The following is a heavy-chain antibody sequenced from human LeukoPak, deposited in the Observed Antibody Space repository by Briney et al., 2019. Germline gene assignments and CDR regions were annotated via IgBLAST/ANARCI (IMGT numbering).Heavy chain of an antibody. D-gene: IGHD1-26*01. Sequence: VASVKVSCKTSGYTFTAFFIHWVRQAPGQGLEWMRWLNPNSGGTNYAQKFQGRDTMTRDTSISTAYMELSRLRSDDTAVYFCARVGAAYQDSNYWGQGTLVTVSS. CDR3: ARVGAAYQDSNY. CDR1: GYTFTAFF. J-gene: IGHJ4*02. V-gene: IGHV1-2*02. CDR2: LNPNSGGT.